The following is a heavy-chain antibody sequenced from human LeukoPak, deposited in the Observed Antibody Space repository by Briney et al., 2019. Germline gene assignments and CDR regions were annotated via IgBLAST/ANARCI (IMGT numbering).Heavy chain of an antibody. V-gene: IGHV1-2*02. D-gene: IGHD1-26*01. J-gene: IGHJ3*02. CDR2: INPNSGGT. CDR3: ARVSIVGATVDI. CDR1: GYTFTGYY. Sequence: ASVKVSCKASGYTFTGYYMHWVRQAPGQGLEWMGWINPNSGGTNYAQKFQGRVTMTRDTSISTAYMELSRLRSDDTAVYYCARVSIVGATVDIWGQGTMVTVSS.